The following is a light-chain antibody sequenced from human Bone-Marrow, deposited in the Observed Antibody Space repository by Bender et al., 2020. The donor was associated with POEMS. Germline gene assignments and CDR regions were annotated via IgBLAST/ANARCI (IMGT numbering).Light chain of an antibody. CDR2: MNS. J-gene: IGLJ1*01. Sequence: QSVLTQPPSVSGTPGQRVTISCSGSSSTIGSNAVSWYQQLPRTAPRLLIYMNSYRPSGVPDRFSASKAGTSASLVISGLRSEDEADYYCASWDDGLSGRVFGTGTKVTVL. CDR3: ASWDDGLSGRV. CDR1: SSTIGSNA. V-gene: IGLV1-47*01.